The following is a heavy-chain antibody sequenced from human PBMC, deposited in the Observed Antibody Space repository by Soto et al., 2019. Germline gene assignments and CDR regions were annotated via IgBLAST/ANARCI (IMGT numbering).Heavy chain of an antibody. CDR3: ARDGNIAVAGYYYYYGMDV. J-gene: IGHJ6*02. CDR2: ISSSSSYI. V-gene: IGHV3-21*01. CDR1: GFTFSSYS. Sequence: PGGSLRLSCAASGFTFSSYSMNWVRQAPGKGLEWVSSISSSSSYIYYADSVKGRFTISRDNAKNSLYLQMNSLRAEDTAVYYCARDGNIAVAGYYYYYGMDVWGQGTTVTVSS. D-gene: IGHD6-19*01.